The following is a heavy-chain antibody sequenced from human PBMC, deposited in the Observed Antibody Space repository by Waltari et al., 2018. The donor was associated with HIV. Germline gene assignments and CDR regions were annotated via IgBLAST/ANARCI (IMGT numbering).Heavy chain of an antibody. Sequence: EVQLVESGGGFVTRGESLTLSCVASAFTPAAIMMHWFRQVPGKGPPWVSRLTKDGRNAIYADSVEGRFTISRDIAKNTLYLELRRVGVEDSGVYYCVRNEVWQRYHYFEHWGQGTLVTVSS. CDR1: AFTPAAIM. V-gene: IGHV3-74*01. D-gene: IGHD3-16*01. CDR3: VRNEVWQRYHYFEH. CDR2: LTKDGRNA. J-gene: IGHJ1*01.